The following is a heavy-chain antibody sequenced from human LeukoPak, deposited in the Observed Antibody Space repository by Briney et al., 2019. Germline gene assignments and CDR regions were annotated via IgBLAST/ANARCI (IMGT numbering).Heavy chain of an antibody. Sequence: GGSLRLSCAASGFTFSDYYMSWIRQAPGKGLEWVSYISSSGSTIYYADSVKGRFTISRDNAKNSLYLQMNSLRAEDTAVYYCARDSAFEEDTVAIDYWGQGTLVTVSS. CDR3: ARDSAFEEDTVAIDY. J-gene: IGHJ4*02. D-gene: IGHD4-23*01. V-gene: IGHV3-11*01. CDR1: GFTFSDYY. CDR2: ISSSGSTI.